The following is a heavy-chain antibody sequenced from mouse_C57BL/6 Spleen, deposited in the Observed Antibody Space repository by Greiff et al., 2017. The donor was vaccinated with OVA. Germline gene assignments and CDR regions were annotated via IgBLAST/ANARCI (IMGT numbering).Heavy chain of an antibody. CDR2: ISDGGSYT. Sequence: EVQLQESGGGLVKPGGSLKLSCAASGFTFSSYAMSWVRQTPEKRLEWVATISDGGSYTYYPDNVKGRFTISRDNAKNNLYLQMSHLKSEDTAMYYCARGTGDYDGSYAMDYWGQGTSVTVSS. J-gene: IGHJ4*01. V-gene: IGHV5-4*01. CDR3: ARGTGDYDGSYAMDY. CDR1: GFTFSSYA. D-gene: IGHD2-4*01.